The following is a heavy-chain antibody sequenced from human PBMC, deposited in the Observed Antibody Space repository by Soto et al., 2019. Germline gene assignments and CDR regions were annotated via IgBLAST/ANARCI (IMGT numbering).Heavy chain of an antibody. Sequence: GGSMRLSCEVSGFTFSDYGMHWVRQAPGKGLEWVAVMSYDGSHKYYADSVKGRFTISRDLSGNTLFLQMNSLRLEDTAVYFCAKEMYPRTVLDSSSPWGDYWGQGTLVTVSS. D-gene: IGHD6-6*01. V-gene: IGHV3-30*18. CDR2: MSYDGSHK. CDR3: AKEMYPRTVLDSSSPWGDY. J-gene: IGHJ4*02. CDR1: GFTFSDYG.